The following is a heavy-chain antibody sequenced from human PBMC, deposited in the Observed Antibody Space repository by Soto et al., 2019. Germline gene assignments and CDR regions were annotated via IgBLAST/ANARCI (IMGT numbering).Heavy chain of an antibody. V-gene: IGHV1-69*12. J-gene: IGHJ4*02. CDR3: ARDNTGLDY. Sequence: QVHLVQSGAEVKKPGSSVKVSCKASGGAFTSYSFHWVRQAPGQGLEWMGGIIPMSGTPNYALKFQGRVTMPADVPTNTAYIELSSLRSEDTAIYYCARDNTGLDYWGQGTLVTVSS. CDR2: IIPMSGTP. D-gene: IGHD1-1*01. CDR1: GGAFTSYS.